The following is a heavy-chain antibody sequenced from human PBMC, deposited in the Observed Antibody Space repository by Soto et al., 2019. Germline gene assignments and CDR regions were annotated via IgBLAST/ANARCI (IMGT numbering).Heavy chain of an antibody. Sequence: GGSLRLSCAGSGYTFSNFGMHWVRQAPGKGLEWGAGSSYDGRSESYVDSVRGRFTLSRDNSKNTLSLQMISLRQEDTGVYYCAKDLDVVMVLSATRGLAVWGKRTTVTV. CDR2: SSYDGRSE. CDR3: AKDLDVVMVLSATRGLAV. J-gene: IGHJ6*03. CDR1: GYTFSNFG. D-gene: IGHD2-15*01. V-gene: IGHV3-30*18.